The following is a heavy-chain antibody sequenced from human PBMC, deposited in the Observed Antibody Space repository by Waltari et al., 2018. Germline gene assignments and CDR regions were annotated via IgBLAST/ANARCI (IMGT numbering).Heavy chain of an antibody. CDR3: AGGGGTMVRGVITPGRAFDI. J-gene: IGHJ3*02. CDR1: GGTSSSST. V-gene: IGHV1-69*02. D-gene: IGHD3-10*01. CDR2: FSPIFAIA. Sequence: QVQLVQSGAEVKKPGSSVKVSCKASGGTSSSSTISWVRQAPGQGLEWMGRFSPIFAIANDVKKLLDRVAITPNKSMCTTNRELSGLSTWGSAGKCGAGGGGTMVRGVITPGRAFDIWGQGTMVTVSS.